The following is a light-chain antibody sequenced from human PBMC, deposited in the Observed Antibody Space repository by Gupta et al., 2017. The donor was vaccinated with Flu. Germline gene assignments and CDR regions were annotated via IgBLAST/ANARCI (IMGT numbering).Light chain of an antibody. CDR2: AAS. CDR3: QHLNSSPFT. Sequence: DIQLTQSPSFLSASVGDRVTITCRASQGLSSYLAWYQQKPGKAPKLLIYAASTLQSGVPSRFSGSGSGTEFTLTISSLQPEDFATYYCQHLNSSPFTFGQGTLLEIK. J-gene: IGKJ5*01. CDR1: QGLSSY. V-gene: IGKV1-9*01.